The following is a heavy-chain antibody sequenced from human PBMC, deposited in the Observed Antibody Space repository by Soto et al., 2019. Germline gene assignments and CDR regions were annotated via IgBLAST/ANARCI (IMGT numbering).Heavy chain of an antibody. CDR3: ARSDDL. J-gene: IGHJ4*02. Sequence: ASVKVSCKASGSTLSDYFIHWVRQAPGQGLEWMGWINPDSGTPYYAQKVKGRVTMTRDTSLGTAYLVLNRLGYDDTAVYYCARSDDLWGPGTLVTVSS. CDR2: INPDSGTP. V-gene: IGHV1-2*02. CDR1: GSTLSDYF.